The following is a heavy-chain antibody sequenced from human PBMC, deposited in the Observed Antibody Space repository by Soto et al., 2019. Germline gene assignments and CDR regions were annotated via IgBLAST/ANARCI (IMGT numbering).Heavy chain of an antibody. J-gene: IGHJ1*01. V-gene: IGHV4-59*01. CDR1: GGSISSYY. CDR3: ATSSGYYTAEYFQH. Sequence: PSETLSLTCTVSGGSISSYYWSWIRQPPGKGLEWIGYIYYSGSTNYNPSLKSRVTISVDTSKNQFSLKLSSVTAADTAVYYCATSSGYYTAEYFQHWGQGTLVTVSS. CDR2: IYYSGST. D-gene: IGHD3-22*01.